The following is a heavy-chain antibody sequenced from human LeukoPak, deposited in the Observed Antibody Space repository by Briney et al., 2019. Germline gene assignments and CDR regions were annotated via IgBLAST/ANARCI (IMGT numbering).Heavy chain of an antibody. Sequence: KTSETLSLTCNVSGASVSSGSYYWSWIRQPPGKELEWIGYIYYSGSTSYNPSLKSRVTISVDTSKNHFSLKLTSVTAADTAVYYCARDICGGDCYFGMDVWGQGTTVTVSS. V-gene: IGHV4-61*03. CDR2: IYYSGST. CDR3: ARDICGGDCYFGMDV. D-gene: IGHD2-21*01. J-gene: IGHJ6*02. CDR1: GASVSSGSYY.